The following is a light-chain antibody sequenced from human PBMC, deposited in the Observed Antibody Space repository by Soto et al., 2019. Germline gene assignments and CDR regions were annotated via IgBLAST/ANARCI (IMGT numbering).Light chain of an antibody. CDR2: DAS. Sequence: EIVLTQSPATLSSARGERATLSCRASQSITTCLAWYQQKPGKAPKLLIYDASSRDSGIPSRFSGSGSGTDFTLTISSLEPEDFAVYYCQQCSNSPRTFGQGTKVDIK. CDR1: QSITTC. V-gene: IGKV3-11*01. CDR3: QQCSNSPRT. J-gene: IGKJ1*01.